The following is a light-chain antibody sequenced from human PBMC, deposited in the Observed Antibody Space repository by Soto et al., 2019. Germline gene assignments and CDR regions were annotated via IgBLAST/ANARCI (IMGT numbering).Light chain of an antibody. CDR2: AAS. V-gene: IGKV3-15*01. CDR3: QPYNNWPWT. Sequence: DIAMTQSPPSLSVSAGDRVTITGRASQSITSCVAWYQQKPGQAPRLLIYAASSRATGIPTRFSGSRSGTEFTLTISSLQSEDFAVYYCQPYNNWPWTFGEGTKVDIK. J-gene: IGKJ1*01. CDR1: QSITSC.